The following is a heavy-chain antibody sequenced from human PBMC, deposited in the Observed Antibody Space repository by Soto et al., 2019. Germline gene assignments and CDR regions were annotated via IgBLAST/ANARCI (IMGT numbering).Heavy chain of an antibody. CDR1: AGSFSTFG. V-gene: IGHV1-69*12. CDR2: IIPAFVTA. Sequence: QVQLVQSGAEVKKPGSSVKVSCKASAGSFSTFGFSWVRQAPGQGLEWMGGIIPAFVTAHYAQKFQGRVTITADXXTXTXXMELSSLRSEDTAVYYCARALEEYYYDSSGYYFAYWGQGPPVTVSS. J-gene: IGHJ4*02. D-gene: IGHD3-22*01. CDR3: ARALEEYYYDSSGYYFAY.